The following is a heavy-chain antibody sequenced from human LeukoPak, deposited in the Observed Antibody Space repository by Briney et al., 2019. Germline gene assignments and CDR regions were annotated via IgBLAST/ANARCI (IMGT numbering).Heavy chain of an antibody. Sequence: PSEALSLTCAVYGGSFSGYYWSWIRQPPGKGLEWVGEINHSGSTNYNPSLKSRVTISVDTSKSQFSLKLSSVTDADTAVYYCARGGGSYYQDSWGQGTLVTVSS. J-gene: IGHJ4*02. CDR3: ARGGGSYYQDS. D-gene: IGHD1-26*01. CDR1: GGSFSGYY. V-gene: IGHV4-34*01. CDR2: INHSGST.